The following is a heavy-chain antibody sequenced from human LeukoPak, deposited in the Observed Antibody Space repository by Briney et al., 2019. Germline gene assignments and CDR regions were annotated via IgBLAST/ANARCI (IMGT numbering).Heavy chain of an antibody. CDR3: AGTDY. J-gene: IGHJ4*02. D-gene: IGHD1-1*01. Sequence: SVKVSCKVSGYTLTELSMHWVRQAPGQGLEWMGRIIPILGIANYAQKFQGRVTITADKSTSTAYMELSSLRSEDTAVYYCAGTDYWGQGTLVTVSS. CDR1: GYTLTELS. CDR2: IIPILGIA. V-gene: IGHV1-69*02.